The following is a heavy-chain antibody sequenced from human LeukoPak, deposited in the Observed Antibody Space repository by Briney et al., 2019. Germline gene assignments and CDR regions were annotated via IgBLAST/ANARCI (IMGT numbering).Heavy chain of an antibody. Sequence: GGSLRLSCAASGFTFSSYAMSWVRQAPGKGLEWVSAISGSGGCTHYADSVKGRFTISRDNSKNTLYLQMNNLRAEDTAVYYCAKDRGYSYGYDYYGMDVWGQGTTVTVSS. V-gene: IGHV3-23*01. CDR3: AKDRGYSYGYDYYGMDV. CDR1: GFTFSSYA. CDR2: ISGSGGCT. D-gene: IGHD5-18*01. J-gene: IGHJ6*02.